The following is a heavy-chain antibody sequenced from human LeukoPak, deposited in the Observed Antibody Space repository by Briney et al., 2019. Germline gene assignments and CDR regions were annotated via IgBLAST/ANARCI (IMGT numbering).Heavy chain of an antibody. CDR2: IYYSGST. V-gene: IGHV4-31*03. CDR1: GGSISSGGYY. CDR3: ARVSPAAYYYGMDV. Sequence: SQTLSLTCTVSGGSISSGGYYWSWIRQHPGKGLEWIGYIYYSGSTYYNPSLKSRVTISVDTSKNQFSLKLSSVTAADTAVYYRARVSPAAYYYGMDVWGKGTTVTVSS. J-gene: IGHJ6*04.